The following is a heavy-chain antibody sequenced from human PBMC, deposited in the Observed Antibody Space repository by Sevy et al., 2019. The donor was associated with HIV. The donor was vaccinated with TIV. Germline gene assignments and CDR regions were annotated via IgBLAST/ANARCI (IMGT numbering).Heavy chain of an antibody. J-gene: IGHJ4*02. CDR3: AAAAGTDVLGYYFGS. D-gene: IGHD6-25*01. CDR2: MYHRGTT. Sequence: SETLSLTCSVSGDSISSSHWWSWVRQTPGKGLEWIGDMYHRGTTNYNPSLKSRVIISVDKSKNQFSLKLTSVTAVDTAVYYCAAAAGTDVLGYYFGSWGQGTQVTVSS. V-gene: IGHV4-4*02. CDR1: GDSISSSHW.